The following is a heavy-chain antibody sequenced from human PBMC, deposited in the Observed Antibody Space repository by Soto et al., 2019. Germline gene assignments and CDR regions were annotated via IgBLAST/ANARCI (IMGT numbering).Heavy chain of an antibody. V-gene: IGHV1-2*02. Sequence: ASVKVSCKASGYTFTGYYMHWVRQAPGQGLEWMGRINPNRGIANYAQKFQGRVTITADKSTSTAYMELSRLRSEDTAVYYCARERNYDFWSGPGKGLFDYWGQGTLVTVSS. CDR3: ARERNYDFWSGPGKGLFDY. D-gene: IGHD3-3*01. J-gene: IGHJ4*02. CDR2: INPNRGIA. CDR1: GYTFTGYY.